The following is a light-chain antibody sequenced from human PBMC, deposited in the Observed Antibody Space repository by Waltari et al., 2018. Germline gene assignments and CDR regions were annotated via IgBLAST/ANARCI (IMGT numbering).Light chain of an antibody. CDR3: QQRSSWPPL. Sequence: EIVLTQSPATLSLSPGERAALSCRASQNIGSYLAWYQQKPGQAPRLLIADASNRATDTPSRLSGSGSGTDFTLTISSLQPEDFAVYYCQQRSSWPPLFGQGTKLEIK. CDR2: DAS. V-gene: IGKV3-11*01. CDR1: QNIGSY. J-gene: IGKJ2*01.